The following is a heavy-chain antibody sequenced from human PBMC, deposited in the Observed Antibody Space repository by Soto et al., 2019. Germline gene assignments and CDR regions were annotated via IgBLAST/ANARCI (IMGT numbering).Heavy chain of an antibody. CDR2: IYYSGST. Sequence: SETLSLTCTVAGDSIGSYNYYWGWNRQPPGKGLEWMGYIYYSGSTYYNPSLKSRVTISVDTSKNQFSLKLSSVTAADTAVYYFARADMVVTASRYNWFDPWGQGALVTVSS. CDR3: ARADMVVTASRYNWFDP. CDR1: GDSIGSYNYY. V-gene: IGHV4-31*03. D-gene: IGHD2-21*02. J-gene: IGHJ5*02.